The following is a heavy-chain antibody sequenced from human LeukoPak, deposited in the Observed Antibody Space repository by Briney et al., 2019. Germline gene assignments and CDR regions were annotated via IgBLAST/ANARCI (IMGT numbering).Heavy chain of an antibody. Sequence: GGSLRLSCAASGFTFSSYAMSWVRQAPGKGLEWVSAISGSGGSTYYADSVKGRFTISRDNSKNTLYLQMNSLRAEDTAVYYCAKDLYTIFGVVTITYYYYYMDVWGKGTTVTVSS. CDR2: ISGSGGST. V-gene: IGHV3-23*01. D-gene: IGHD3-3*01. CDR3: AKDLYTIFGVVTITYYYYYMDV. CDR1: GFTFSSYA. J-gene: IGHJ6*03.